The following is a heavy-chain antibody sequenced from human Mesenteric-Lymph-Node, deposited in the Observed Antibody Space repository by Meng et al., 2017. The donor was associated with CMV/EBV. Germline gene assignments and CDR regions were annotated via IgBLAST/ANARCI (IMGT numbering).Heavy chain of an antibody. Sequence: SCKASGDTITRYYRDWVGQAPVKGLEGRGLINPSGGSTSYTQKLRDRVTMTRDTSTSTVYLELSSLRSDDTAVYYCARHGVAGTDYWGQGTLVTVSS. CDR2: INPSGGST. J-gene: IGHJ4*02. D-gene: IGHD6-19*01. CDR1: GDTITRYY. V-gene: IGHV1-46*04. CDR3: ARHGVAGTDY.